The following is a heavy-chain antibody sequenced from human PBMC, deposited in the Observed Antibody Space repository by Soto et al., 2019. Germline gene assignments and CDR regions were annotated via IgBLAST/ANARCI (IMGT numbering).Heavy chain of an antibody. D-gene: IGHD5-12*01. CDR3: ASSTPVAKSWLNF. Sequence: GGSLRLSCTASGFTFSTYGMHWVRQAPGKGLEWLAVISYDGSNKYYADSVMGRFAISRDNSENTLYLQLNSLRAEDTAVYFCASSTPVAKSWLNFWGQATMVTVYS. CDR2: ISYDGSNK. V-gene: IGHV3-30*03. J-gene: IGHJ1*01. CDR1: GFTFSTYG.